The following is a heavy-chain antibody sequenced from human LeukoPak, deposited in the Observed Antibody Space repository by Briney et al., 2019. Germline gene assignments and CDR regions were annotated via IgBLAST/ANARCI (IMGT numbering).Heavy chain of an antibody. D-gene: IGHD2-21*01. Sequence: PGRSLRLSCAASGFTLSIYWISWVRQAPGKGLEWVASIKEDGGEIHYVDSVKGRFTISRDNAKNSLYLQMNSLRAEDTAVYYCETYSAFDIWGHGTMVTVSS. CDR3: ETYSAFDI. V-gene: IGHV3-7*02. CDR2: IKEDGGEI. CDR1: GFTLSIYW. J-gene: IGHJ3*02.